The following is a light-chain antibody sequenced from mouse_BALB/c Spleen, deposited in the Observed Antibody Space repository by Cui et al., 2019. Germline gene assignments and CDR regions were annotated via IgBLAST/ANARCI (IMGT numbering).Light chain of an antibody. Sequence: DIKMTQSPSSMYASLGERVTITCKASQDINSYLSWFQQKPGKSPKTLIYRANRLVDGVPSRFSGSGSGQDYSLTISSLEYEDMGIYYCLQYDEFHTFGGGTKLEIK. V-gene: IGKV14-111*01. J-gene: IGKJ2*01. CDR1: QDINSY. CDR3: LQYDEFHT. CDR2: RAN.